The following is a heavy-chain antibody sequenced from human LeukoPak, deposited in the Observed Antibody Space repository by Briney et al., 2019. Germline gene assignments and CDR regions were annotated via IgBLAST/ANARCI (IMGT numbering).Heavy chain of an antibody. Sequence: SETLSLTCTVSGDSISTHYWNWIRQPPGKGLEWIGYIYYTGTTNYSPSLKSRLTISVDTSKNQFSLKLSSVTAADTAAYYCARAVQLERPPPLIGYYYMDVWGKGTTVTVSS. D-gene: IGHD1-1*01. CDR2: IYYTGTT. CDR1: GDSISTHY. V-gene: IGHV4-59*11. CDR3: ARAVQLERPPPLIGYYYMDV. J-gene: IGHJ6*03.